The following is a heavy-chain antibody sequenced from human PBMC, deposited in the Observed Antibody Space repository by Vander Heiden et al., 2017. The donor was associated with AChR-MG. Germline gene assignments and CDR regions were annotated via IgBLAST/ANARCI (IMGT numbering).Heavy chain of an antibody. CDR2: ISGSSNVI. CDR3: ARDAGDWDAGNDAFDS. V-gene: IGHV3-48*01. CDR1: GFPFTSYS. J-gene: IGHJ3*02. Sequence: EVQLVESGGGLVQPGGSLRLSCAASGFPFTSYSMTWVRKAPGKGLEWISYISGSSNVISYGDSVQGRFTISRDNAKNSLYLQMNSLTAEDTAVYHCARDAGDWDAGNDAFDSWGQGTLVTGFS. D-gene: IGHD1-1*01.